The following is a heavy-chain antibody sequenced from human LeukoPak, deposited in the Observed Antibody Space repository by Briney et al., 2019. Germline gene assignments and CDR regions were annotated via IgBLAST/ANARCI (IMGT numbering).Heavy chain of an antibody. CDR2: INHSGST. J-gene: IGHJ5*02. CDR1: GGSFSGYY. D-gene: IGHD1-14*01. V-gene: IGHV4-34*01. CDR3: ARGRTYRKYKYNWFDP. Sequence: SETLSLTWAVYGGSFSGYYWSWIRQPPGKGLEWIGEINHSGSTNYNPSLKSRVTISVDTSKNQFSLKLSSVTAADTAVYYCARGRTYRKYKYNWFDPWGQGTLVTVSS.